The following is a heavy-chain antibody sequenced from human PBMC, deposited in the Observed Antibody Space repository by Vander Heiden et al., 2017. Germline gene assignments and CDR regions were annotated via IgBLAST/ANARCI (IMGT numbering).Heavy chain of an antibody. D-gene: IGHD3-16*02. Sequence: QLQLQESGPGLVKPSETLSLTCTVSAGPVSSTNYCWGWIRPPPGEGLGWIGYIYSNGDTYYNPSLESRVTLSVDTSKNQFSLKLSFVTAAGTAVYYCASQTYRWFAPWGQGVLVTVSS. CDR3: ASQTYRWFAP. J-gene: IGHJ5*02. CDR1: AGPVSSTNYC. CDR2: IYSNGDT. V-gene: IGHV4-39*01.